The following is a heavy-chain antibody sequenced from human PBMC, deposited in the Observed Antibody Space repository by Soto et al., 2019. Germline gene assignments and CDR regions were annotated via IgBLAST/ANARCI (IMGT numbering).Heavy chain of an antibody. V-gene: IGHV5-51*01. J-gene: IGHJ6*02. CDR1: GYSFTSYW. CDR3: ARTAAAGKYYYGMDV. Sequence: EVQLVQSGAEVKKPGESLKISCKGSGYSFTSYWIGWVCQMPGKGLECMGIIYPGDSDTRYSPSFQGQVTISADKSISTAYLQWSSLKASDTAMYYCARTAAAGKYYYGMDVWGQGTTVTVSS. CDR2: IYPGDSDT. D-gene: IGHD6-13*01.